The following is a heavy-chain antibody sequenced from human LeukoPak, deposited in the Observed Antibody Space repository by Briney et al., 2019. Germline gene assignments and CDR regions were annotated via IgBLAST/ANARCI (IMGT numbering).Heavy chain of an antibody. V-gene: IGHV3-23*01. CDR2: ISGSGGST. D-gene: IGHD3-3*01. J-gene: IGHJ4*02. CDR1: GFTFSSYA. Sequence: GGSLRLSCAASGFTFSSYAMSWVRQAPGKGLEWVSAISGSGGSTYYADSVKGRFTISRDNSKNSLYLQMNSLRAEDTAVYYCAREPFWSGYYSNLHFDYWGQGTLVTVSS. CDR3: AREPFWSGYYSNLHFDY.